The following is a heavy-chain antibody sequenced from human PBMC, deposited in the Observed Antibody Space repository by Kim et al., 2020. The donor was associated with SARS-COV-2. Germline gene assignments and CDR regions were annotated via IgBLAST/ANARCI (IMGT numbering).Heavy chain of an antibody. J-gene: IGHJ5*01. CDR3: ARLVLGGSSTSGFDT. D-gene: IGHD3-10*01. Sequence: SETLSLTCTVSGGSITTTGTYWAWIRQTPGKGLEWIGTVYYTGNTNSNSSLESRLTLSVDTSKNQFSLNLRSVTAADTAVYYCARLVLGGSSTSGFDTWG. CDR2: VYYTGNT. CDR1: GGSITTTGTY. V-gene: IGHV4-39*01.